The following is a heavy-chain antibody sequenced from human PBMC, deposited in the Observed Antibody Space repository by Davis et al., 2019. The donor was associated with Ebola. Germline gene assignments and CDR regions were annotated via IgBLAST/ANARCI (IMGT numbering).Heavy chain of an antibody. Sequence: MPSETLSLTCTVSGGSISSYYWSWIRQPPGKGLEWIGYIYYSGSTNYNPSLKSRVTISVDTSKNQLSLKLNSVTAADTAVYYCARLNWNYWYFDLWGRGTLVTVSS. CDR1: GGSISSYY. J-gene: IGHJ2*01. CDR2: IYYSGST. D-gene: IGHD1-1*01. CDR3: ARLNWNYWYFDL. V-gene: IGHV4-59*08.